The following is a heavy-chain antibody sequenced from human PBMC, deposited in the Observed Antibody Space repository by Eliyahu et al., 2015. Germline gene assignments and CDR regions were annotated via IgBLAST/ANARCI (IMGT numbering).Heavy chain of an antibody. Sequence: GFTFSSYAMSWVRQAPGKGLEWVSXISGSGGSTYXADSVKGRFTISRDNSKNTLYLQMNSXRAEDTAVYYCAKVPSWGYQLPQFDYWGQGTLVTVSS. CDR2: ISGSGGST. CDR3: AKVPSWGYQLPQFDY. CDR1: GFTFSSYA. D-gene: IGHD2-2*01. V-gene: IGHV3-23*01. J-gene: IGHJ4*02.